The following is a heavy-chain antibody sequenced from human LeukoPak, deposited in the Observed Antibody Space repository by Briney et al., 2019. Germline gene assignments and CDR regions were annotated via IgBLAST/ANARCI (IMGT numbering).Heavy chain of an antibody. J-gene: IGHJ4*02. CDR3: ARVLGIVGG. CDR2: ISSSGTSM. V-gene: IGHV3-48*03. Sequence: GGSLRLSCAASGFIFNNYEMNWVRQAPGKGLEWVSYISSSGTSMYYADSVKGRFTISRDNAKNSLYLQMNSLRADDTAVYYCARVLGIVGGWGQGTLVTVSS. CDR1: GFIFNNYE. D-gene: IGHD1-26*01.